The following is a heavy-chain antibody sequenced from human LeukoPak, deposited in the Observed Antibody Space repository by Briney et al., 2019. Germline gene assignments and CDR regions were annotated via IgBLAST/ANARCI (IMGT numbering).Heavy chain of an antibody. D-gene: IGHD3-22*01. Sequence: GGSLRLSCAASGFTFSSYWMNWARQAPGKGLEWVASINHNGNVNYYVDSVKGRFTISRDNAKNSLYLQMNSLRAEDTAVYYCATQYYYDLAFDYWGQGTLVTVSS. CDR3: ATQYYYDLAFDY. V-gene: IGHV3-7*03. CDR2: INHNGNVN. J-gene: IGHJ4*02. CDR1: GFTFSSYW.